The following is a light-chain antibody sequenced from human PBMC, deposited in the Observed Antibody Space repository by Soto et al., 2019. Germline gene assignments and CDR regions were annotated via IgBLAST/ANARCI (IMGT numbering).Light chain of an antibody. CDR2: EVS. CDR1: SSDVGGYNF. V-gene: IGLV2-14*01. CDR3: SSYTSSSTLV. Sequence: QSALTQPASVSGSPGQSITISCTGSSSDVGGYNFVSWYQQHPGKAPKLMIYEVSNRPSGVSNRFSGSKSGNTASLTISGLQAEDEADYHCSSYTSSSTLVCGGGTKLTVL. J-gene: IGLJ2*01.